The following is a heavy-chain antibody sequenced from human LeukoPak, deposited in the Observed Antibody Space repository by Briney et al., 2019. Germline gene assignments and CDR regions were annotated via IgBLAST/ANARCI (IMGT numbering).Heavy chain of an antibody. CDR1: GFTVSSNY. D-gene: IGHD3-22*01. J-gene: IGHJ3*02. CDR2: IYSGGST. Sequence: GGSLRLSCAASGFTVSSNYMSWVRQAPGKGLEWVSVIYSGGSTYYADSVKGRFTISRDNSKNTLYLQMNSLRAEDTAVYYCARAPSGYYYRDAFDIWGQGTMVTVSS. V-gene: IGHV3-53*01. CDR3: ARAPSGYYYRDAFDI.